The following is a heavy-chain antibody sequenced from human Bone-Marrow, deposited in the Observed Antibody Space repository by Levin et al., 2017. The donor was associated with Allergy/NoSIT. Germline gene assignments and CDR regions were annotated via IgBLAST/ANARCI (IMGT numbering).Heavy chain of an antibody. CDR2: ISGSGGSA. V-gene: IGHV3-23*01. Sequence: GGSLRLSCAASGFTFSSYAMSWVRQAPGKGLEWVSAISGSGGSAYYADSVKGRFTISRDNSKNTLYLQMNSLRAEDTAVYYCAKGLPVPRILAAGRGTDWGQGTLVTVSS. D-gene: IGHD6-25*01. CDR3: AKGLPVPRILAAGRGTD. CDR1: GFTFSSYA. J-gene: IGHJ4*02.